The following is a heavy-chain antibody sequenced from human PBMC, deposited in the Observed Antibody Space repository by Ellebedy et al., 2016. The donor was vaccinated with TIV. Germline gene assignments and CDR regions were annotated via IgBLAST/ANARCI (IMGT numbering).Heavy chain of an antibody. Sequence: ASVKVSXXASGYTFTSYDINWVRQATGQGLEWMGWMNPNSGNTGYAQKFQGRVTMTRNTSISTAYMELSSLRSEDTAVYYCARVQYSSGWYGLIHTFDYWGQGTLVTVSS. V-gene: IGHV1-8*01. J-gene: IGHJ4*02. CDR2: MNPNSGNT. CDR3: ARVQYSSGWYGLIHTFDY. D-gene: IGHD6-19*01. CDR1: GYTFTSYD.